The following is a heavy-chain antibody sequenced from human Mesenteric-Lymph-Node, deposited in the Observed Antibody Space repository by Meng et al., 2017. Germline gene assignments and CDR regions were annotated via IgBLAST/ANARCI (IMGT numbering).Heavy chain of an antibody. J-gene: IGHJ4*02. CDR3: ARRRGGSGRDC. CDR1: GGAISSSNYY. D-gene: IGHD3-10*01. V-gene: IGHV4-39*01. Sequence: RRLQESGPGLVTPSETLPLTSTVSGGAISSSNYYWDWIRQPPGKGLEWIGAIYHSGSTSYNPSLQSRVTMFVDTSKNQFSLMLTSVTATDTAVYYCARRRGGSGRDCWGQGTLVTVSS. CDR2: IYHSGST.